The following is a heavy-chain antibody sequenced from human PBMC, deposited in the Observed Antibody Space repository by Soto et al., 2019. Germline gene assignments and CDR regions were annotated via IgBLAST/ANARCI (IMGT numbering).Heavy chain of an antibody. CDR3: ARGSREHSSSGGLDV. J-gene: IGHJ6*02. V-gene: IGHV4-61*01. Sequence: SETLSLTCTVSGGSVSSGSYYWNWIRQPPGKGLEWIGYVYYTGSTNYNPSLKSRVTMSVDTSKNQFSLKMRSVTAADTAVYYCARGSREHSSSGGLDVWGQGTTVTVSS. CDR2: VYYTGST. D-gene: IGHD1-26*01. CDR1: GGSVSSGSYY.